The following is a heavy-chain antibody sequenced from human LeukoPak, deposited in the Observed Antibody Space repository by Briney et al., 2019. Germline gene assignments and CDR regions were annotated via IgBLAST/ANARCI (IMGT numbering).Heavy chain of an antibody. CDR2: INWNGGST. CDR1: GFTFDDYG. J-gene: IGHJ4*02. CDR3: ARVWSPPYTSSWPYYFDY. Sequence: GGSLRLSCAASGFTFDDYGMSWVRQVPGKGLEWVSGINWNGGSTGNADSVKGRFTISRDNAKNSLYLQMNSLRAEDTAVYYCARVWSPPYTSSWPYYFDYWGQGTLVTVSS. D-gene: IGHD6-13*01. V-gene: IGHV3-20*04.